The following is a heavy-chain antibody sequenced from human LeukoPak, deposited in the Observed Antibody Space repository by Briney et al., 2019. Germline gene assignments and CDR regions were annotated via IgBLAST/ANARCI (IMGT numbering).Heavy chain of an antibody. CDR2: ISAYNGNT. Sequence: ASVKVSCKASGYTFTSYGISWVRQAHGQGLEWMGWISAYNGNTNYAQKFQGRVTITADKSTSTAYMELSSLRSEDTAVYYCARDSSPSSSWCLNFDYWGQGTLVTVSS. J-gene: IGHJ4*02. CDR1: GYTFTSYG. D-gene: IGHD6-13*01. CDR3: ARDSSPSSSWCLNFDY. V-gene: IGHV1-18*01.